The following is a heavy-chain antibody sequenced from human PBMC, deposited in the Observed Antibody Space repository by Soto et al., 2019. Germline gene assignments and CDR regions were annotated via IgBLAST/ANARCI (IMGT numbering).Heavy chain of an antibody. CDR1: GFTFASYG. CDR3: AKTWFGEDNYGMDV. CDR2: ISYDGSKK. J-gene: IGHJ6*02. D-gene: IGHD3-10*01. V-gene: IGHV3-30*18. Sequence: PGRPLRLCCAASGFTFASYGLHWVRQAPGKGLEWVAGISYDGSKKYFADSVKGRFTISRDNPRSTLFLDMNSLRGEDTAIYYCAKTWFGEDNYGMDVWGQGTTVTVSS.